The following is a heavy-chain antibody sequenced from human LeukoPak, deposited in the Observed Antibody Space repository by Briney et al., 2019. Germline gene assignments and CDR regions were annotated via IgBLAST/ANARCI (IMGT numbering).Heavy chain of an antibody. V-gene: IGHV4-59*08. CDR2: IYYSGST. Sequence: SETLSLTCTVSGGSISSYYWSWIRQPPGKGLEWIGYIYYSGSTNYNPSLKSRATISVDTSKNQFSLKLSSVTAADTAVYYCARHPSTYCGGDCYSFWFDPWGQGTLVTVSS. CDR1: GGSISSYY. CDR3: ARHPSTYCGGDCYSFWFDP. J-gene: IGHJ5*02. D-gene: IGHD2-21*02.